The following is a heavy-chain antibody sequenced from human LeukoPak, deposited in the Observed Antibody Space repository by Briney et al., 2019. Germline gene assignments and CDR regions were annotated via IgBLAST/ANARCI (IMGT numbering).Heavy chain of an antibody. J-gene: IGHJ4*02. CDR1: GGSISSGGYY. CDR2: IYYSGTT. CDR3: ARKGYDSSGYSVYFDY. D-gene: IGHD3-22*01. V-gene: IGHV4-31*03. Sequence: SQTLSLTCTVSGGSISSGGYYWSWIRQHPGKGPEWIGYIYYSGTTNYNPSLKSRVTISVDTSKNQFSLKLSSVTAADTAVYYCARKGYDSSGYSVYFDYWGQGTLVTVSS.